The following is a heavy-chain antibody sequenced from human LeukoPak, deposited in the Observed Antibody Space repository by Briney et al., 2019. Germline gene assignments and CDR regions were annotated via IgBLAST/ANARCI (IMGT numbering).Heavy chain of an antibody. J-gene: IGHJ4*02. CDR2: ICSGGST. CDR3: ARDYHSSGWYHFDY. CDR1: GFTVSSNY. V-gene: IGHV3-66*01. D-gene: IGHD6-19*01. Sequence: GGSLRLSCAASGFTVSSNYMSWVRQAPGKGLEWVSVICSGGSTYYADSVKGRFTISRDNAKNTLYLQMNSLRAEDTAVYYCARDYHSSGWYHFDYWGQGTLVTVSS.